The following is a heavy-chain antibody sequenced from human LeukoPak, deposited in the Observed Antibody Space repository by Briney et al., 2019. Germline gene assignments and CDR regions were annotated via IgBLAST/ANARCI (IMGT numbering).Heavy chain of an antibody. CDR3: ARDPFAVAGTYYDY. V-gene: IGHV1-2*04. J-gene: IGHJ4*02. CDR2: INPNSGGT. Sequence: ASVKVSCKASGYTFTGYYMHWVRQAPGQGLEWMGWINPNSGGTNYAQKFQGWVTMTRDTSISTAYTELSRLRSDDTAVYYCARDPFAVAGTYYDYWGQGTLVTVSS. D-gene: IGHD6-19*01. CDR1: GYTFTGYY.